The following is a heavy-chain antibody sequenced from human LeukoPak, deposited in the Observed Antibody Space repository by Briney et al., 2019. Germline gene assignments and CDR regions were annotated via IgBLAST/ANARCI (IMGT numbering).Heavy chain of an antibody. CDR2: IIPNSGGT. D-gene: IGHD6-6*01. CDR3: ARASIAPDY. Sequence: ASVKVSCKASGGTFSSYAISWVRQAPGQGLEWMGGIIPNSGGTNYAQKFQGRVTITRDTSISTAYMELSRLRSDDTAVYYCARASIAPDYWGQGTLVTVSS. V-gene: IGHV1-2*02. J-gene: IGHJ4*02. CDR1: GGTFSSYA.